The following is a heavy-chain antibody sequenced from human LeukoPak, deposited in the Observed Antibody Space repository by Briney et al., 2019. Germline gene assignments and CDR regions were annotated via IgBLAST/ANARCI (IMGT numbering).Heavy chain of an antibody. CDR3: AKDPSRDTYGDFQDY. Sequence: GGTLRLSCAASGFTFSSYGMSWVRQAPGKGLEWVSAISGSGGSTYYADSVKGRFTISRDNSKNTLYLQMNSLRAEDTAVYYCAKDPSRDTYGDFQDYWGQGTLVTVSS. CDR2: ISGSGGST. D-gene: IGHD4-17*01. CDR1: GFTFSSYG. V-gene: IGHV3-23*01. J-gene: IGHJ4*02.